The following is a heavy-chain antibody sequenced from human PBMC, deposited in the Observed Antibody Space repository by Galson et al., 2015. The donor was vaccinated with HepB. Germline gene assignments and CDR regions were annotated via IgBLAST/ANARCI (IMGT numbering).Heavy chain of an antibody. CDR1: GGTFSSYA. J-gene: IGHJ5*02. CDR3: ATPYSGSYKT. V-gene: IGHV1-69*04. Sequence: SVKVSCKASGGTFSSYAISWVRQAPGQGLEWMGRIIPIPGIANYAQKFQGRVTITADKSTSTAYMELSSLRSEDTAVYYCATPYSGSYKTWGQGTLVTVSS. D-gene: IGHD1-26*01. CDR2: IIPIPGIA.